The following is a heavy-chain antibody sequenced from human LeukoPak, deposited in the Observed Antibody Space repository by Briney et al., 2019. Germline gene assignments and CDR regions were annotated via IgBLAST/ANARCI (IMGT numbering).Heavy chain of an antibody. J-gene: IGHJ5*02. Sequence: GGSLRLSCAASGFTFSTYALSWVRQAPGKGLEWVSAISGSDGTTYYADSVKGRLTISRDNSKNTLYLQMNSLRAEDTAIYYCAKVPEWSYRYTLSSWGQGTLVIVSS. CDR1: GFTFSTYA. V-gene: IGHV3-23*01. CDR2: ISGSDGTT. CDR3: AKVPEWSYRYTLSS. D-gene: IGHD3-16*02.